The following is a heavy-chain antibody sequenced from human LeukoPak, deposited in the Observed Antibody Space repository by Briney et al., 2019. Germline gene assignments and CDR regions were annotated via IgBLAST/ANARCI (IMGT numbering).Heavy chain of an antibody. D-gene: IGHD2-15*01. CDR2: IYTSGSI. CDR3: ARDCRLSGGSCYSNH. J-gene: IGHJ4*02. CDR1: GGSISSGSYY. V-gene: IGHV4-61*02. Sequence: SQTLSLTCTVSGGSISSGSYYWSWIRQPAGKGLEWIGRIYTSGSIKYNPSLESRVTISIDTSKNQFSLNLTSVTAADTAVYYCARDCRLSGGSCYSNHWGLGTLVTVSS.